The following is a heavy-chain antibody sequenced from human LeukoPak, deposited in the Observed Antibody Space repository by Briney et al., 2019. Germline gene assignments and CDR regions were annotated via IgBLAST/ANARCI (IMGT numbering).Heavy chain of an antibody. J-gene: IGHJ4*02. CDR3: AKAMTTVTSFDY. CDR1: GFSFSSYA. V-gene: IGHV3-23*01. Sequence: GGSLRLSCAASGFSFSSYAMSWVRQAPGKGLEWVSDLSGSGGSTYYADSVKGRFTISRDNSENMLYLQMNRLRAEDTAVYYCAKAMTTVTSFDYWGQGTLVTVSS. D-gene: IGHD4-17*01. CDR2: LSGSGGST.